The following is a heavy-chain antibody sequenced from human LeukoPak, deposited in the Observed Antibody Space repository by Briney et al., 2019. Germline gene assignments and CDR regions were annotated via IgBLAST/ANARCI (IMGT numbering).Heavy chain of an antibody. Sequence: GGSLRLSCAASGFTFSSYAMSWVRQTPGKGLEWVSAISGSGGSTYYADSVEGRFTISRDNSKNTLYLQMKSLRAEDTAVYYCAKDYDSFFFDYWGQGTLVTVSS. CDR3: AKDYDSFFFDY. D-gene: IGHD3-22*01. V-gene: IGHV3-23*01. CDR1: GFTFSSYA. J-gene: IGHJ4*02. CDR2: ISGSGGST.